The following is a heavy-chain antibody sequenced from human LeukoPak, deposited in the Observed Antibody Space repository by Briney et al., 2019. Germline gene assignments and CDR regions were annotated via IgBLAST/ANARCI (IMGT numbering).Heavy chain of an antibody. CDR1: GFTFSSYS. D-gene: IGHD3-22*01. CDR3: AREMFLYYDSSGYSDY. V-gene: IGHV3-21*01. Sequence: NPGGSLRLSCAASGFTFSSYSMNWVRQAPGKGLEWVSSISSSRSSYIYYADSVKGRFTISRDNAKNSLYLQMNSLRAEDTAVYYCAREMFLYYDSSGYSDYWGQGTLVTVSS. J-gene: IGHJ4*02. CDR2: ISSSRSSYI.